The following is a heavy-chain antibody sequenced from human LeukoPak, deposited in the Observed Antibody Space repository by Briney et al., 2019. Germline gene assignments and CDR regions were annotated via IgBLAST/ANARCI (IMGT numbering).Heavy chain of an antibody. V-gene: IGHV4-4*07. CDR2: IDTSGNI. Sequence: SETLSLTCTVSGGSISSYYWGWIRQPAGRGLEWIGLIDTSGNINNNPSLKSRVTMSVDMSKNQFSLKLRSVTAADTAVYYCARGALTVTTRPYYFDHWGQGTLVTVSS. CDR3: ARGALTVTTRPYYFDH. D-gene: IGHD4-11*01. J-gene: IGHJ4*02. CDR1: GGSISSYY.